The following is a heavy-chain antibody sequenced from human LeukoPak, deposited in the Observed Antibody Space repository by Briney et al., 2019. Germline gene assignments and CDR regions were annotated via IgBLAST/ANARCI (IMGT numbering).Heavy chain of an antibody. D-gene: IGHD2-15*01. CDR3: AKPRIIGLGWAQFDY. CDR2: FDGNADGT. J-gene: IGHJ4*02. V-gene: IGHV3-23*01. Sequence: PGGSLRLSCVTSGFTFSRFGMTWVRQPPGKGLEWVASFDGNADGTYYADSVKGRCTISGDNSKNTLYLQMNSLRAEDTAIYYCAKPRIIGLGWAQFDYWGQGSQVTVSS. CDR1: GFTFSRFG.